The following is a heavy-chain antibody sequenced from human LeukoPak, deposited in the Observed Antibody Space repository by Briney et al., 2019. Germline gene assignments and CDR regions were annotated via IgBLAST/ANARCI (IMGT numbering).Heavy chain of an antibody. CDR3: AKDLGYCSGGSCYRAFDI. CDR2: ISGSGGST. CDR1: GFTFSSYA. V-gene: IGHV3-23*01. Sequence: PGGSLRLSCAASGFTFSSYAMSWVRQAPGKGLEWVSAISGSGGSTYYADSVKGRFTISRDNSKNTLYLQINSLRAEDTAVYYCAKDLGYCSGGSCYRAFDIWGQGTMVTVSS. D-gene: IGHD2-15*01. J-gene: IGHJ3*02.